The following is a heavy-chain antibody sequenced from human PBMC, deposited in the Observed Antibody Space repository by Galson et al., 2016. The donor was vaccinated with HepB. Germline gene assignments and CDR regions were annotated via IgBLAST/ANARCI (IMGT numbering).Heavy chain of an antibody. Sequence: SLRLSCAVSAFPFSSHAMGWVRQAPGEGLEWVSVVRTTDVRSGFKTSYADSVRGRFTISRDNVKNSLYLQMNSLRVEDTAVYFCAREPFISPWDYWGPGTLGTVSA. J-gene: IGHJ4*02. D-gene: IGHD2/OR15-2a*01. V-gene: IGHV3-23*01. CDR3: AREPFISPWDY. CDR1: AFPFSSHA. CDR2: VRTTDVRSGFKT.